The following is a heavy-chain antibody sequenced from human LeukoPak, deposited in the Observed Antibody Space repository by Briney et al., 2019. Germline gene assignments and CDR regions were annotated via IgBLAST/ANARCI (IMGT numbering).Heavy chain of an antibody. CDR1: RFTFSSYW. J-gene: IGHJ4*02. V-gene: IGHV3-7*01. CDR3: ARDLSGVAGYTYGRGIDY. CDR2: IKKDGSEK. D-gene: IGHD5-18*01. Sequence: GGSLRLSCAASRFTFSSYWMTWVRQAPGKGLEWVANIKKDGSEKYYVDSVKGRFTISRDNAKTSLYLQMNSLRAEDTAVYYCARDLSGVAGYTYGRGIDYWGQGTLVTVSS.